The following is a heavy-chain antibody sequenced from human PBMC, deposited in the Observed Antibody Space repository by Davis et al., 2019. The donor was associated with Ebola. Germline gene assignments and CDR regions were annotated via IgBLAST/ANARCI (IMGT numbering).Heavy chain of an antibody. CDR3: TGESGAVDY. CDR2: ISGSGGST. V-gene: IGHV3-23*01. D-gene: IGHD7-27*01. J-gene: IGHJ4*02. CDR1: GFTLSSYA. Sequence: GGSLRLSCAASGFTLSSYAMSWVRQAPGKGLEWVSAISGSGGSTYYADSVKGRFTISRDDSKNTAYLQMNSLKTEDTAVYYCTGESGAVDYWGQGTLVTVSS.